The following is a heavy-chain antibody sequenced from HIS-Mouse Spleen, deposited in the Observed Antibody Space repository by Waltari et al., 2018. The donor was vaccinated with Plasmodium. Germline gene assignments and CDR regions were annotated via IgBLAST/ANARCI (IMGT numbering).Heavy chain of an antibody. D-gene: IGHD6-13*01. Sequence: EVQLVESGGGLVQPGGSLRLSFAGSGFPFSSYWMGWVRQAPGKGLEWVANIKQDGSEKYYVDSVKGRFTISRDNAKNSLYLQMNSLRAEDTAVYYCASSWYWYFDLWGRGTLVTVSS. CDR2: IKQDGSEK. J-gene: IGHJ2*01. V-gene: IGHV3-7*01. CDR3: ASSWYWYFDL. CDR1: GFPFSSYW.